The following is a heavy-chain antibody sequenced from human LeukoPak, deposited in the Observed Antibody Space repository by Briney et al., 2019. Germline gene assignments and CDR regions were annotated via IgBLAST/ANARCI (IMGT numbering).Heavy chain of an antibody. V-gene: IGHV1-18*01. J-gene: IGHJ3*02. Sequence: GASVKVSCKASGYTFTSYGISWVRQAPGQGLEWMGWISAYNGDTNYAQKLQGRVTMTTDTSTSTAYMELRSLRSDDTAVYYCARDRVGIAVPGTPWGAFDIWGQGTMVTVSS. CDR2: ISAYNGDT. CDR1: GYTFTSYG. D-gene: IGHD6-19*01. CDR3: ARDRVGIAVPGTPWGAFDI.